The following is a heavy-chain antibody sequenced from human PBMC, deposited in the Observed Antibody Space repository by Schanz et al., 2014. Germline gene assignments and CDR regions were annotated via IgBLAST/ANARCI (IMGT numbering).Heavy chain of an antibody. V-gene: IGHV3-23*01. CDR1: GFTFRRYG. Sequence: EVQMLESGGGLVQPGGSLRLSCVASGFTFRRYGMSWVRQAPGKGLEWVSVIAGDGGGPNYVDSVKGRFTISRDNSDNTLYLQMNNLRAEDTAVYYCVREGSSSPDCCYYNGMDVWGQGTTVTVSS. CDR3: VREGSSSPDCCYYNGMDV. CDR2: IAGDGGGP. D-gene: IGHD6-6*01. J-gene: IGHJ6*02.